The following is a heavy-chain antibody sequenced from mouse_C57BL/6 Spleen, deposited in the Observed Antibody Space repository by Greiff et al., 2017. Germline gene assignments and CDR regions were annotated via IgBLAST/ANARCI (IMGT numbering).Heavy chain of an antibody. D-gene: IGHD4-1*01. J-gene: IGHJ3*01. V-gene: IGHV1-76*01. CDR1: GYTFTDYY. CDR3: ARGNWEEAFAY. Sequence: QVQLQQSGAELVRPGASVKLSCKASGYTFTDYYINWVKQRPGQGLEWIARIYPGSGNTYYNEKFKGKATLTAEKASSTAYMQPSSLTSEDSAVYFCARGNWEEAFAYWGQGTLVTVSA. CDR2: IYPGSGNT.